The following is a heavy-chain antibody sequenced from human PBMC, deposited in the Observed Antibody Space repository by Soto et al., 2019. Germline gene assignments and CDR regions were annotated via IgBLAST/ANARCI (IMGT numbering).Heavy chain of an antibody. CDR2: IYSGGST. J-gene: IGHJ6*02. V-gene: IGHV3-53*01. CDR3: ARDRGYSYGPGYYYYGMDV. Sequence: PGGSLRLSCAASGFTVSSNYMSWVRQAPGKGLEWVSVIYSGGSTYYADSVKGRFTISRDNSKNTLYLQMNSLRAEDTAVYYCARDRGYSYGPGYYYYGMDVWGQGTTVTVSS. CDR1: GFTVSSNY. D-gene: IGHD5-18*01.